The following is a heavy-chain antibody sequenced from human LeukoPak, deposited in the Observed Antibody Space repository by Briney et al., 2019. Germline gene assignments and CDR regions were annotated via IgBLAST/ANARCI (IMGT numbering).Heavy chain of an antibody. V-gene: IGHV4-59*01. J-gene: IGHJ4*02. D-gene: IGHD4-17*01. CDR3: ARDRGTQGYGDYFDY. CDR2: IYYSGST. CDR1: GGSISSYY. Sequence: PSETLSLTCTVSGGSISSYYWSWIRQPPGKGLEWIGYIYYSGSTNYNPSLKSRVPISADTSKNQFSLKLSSVTAADTAVYYCARDRGTQGYGDYFDYWGQGTLVTVSS.